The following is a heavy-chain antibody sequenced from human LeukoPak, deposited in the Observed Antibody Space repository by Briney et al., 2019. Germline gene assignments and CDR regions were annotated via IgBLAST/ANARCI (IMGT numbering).Heavy chain of an antibody. J-gene: IGHJ3*02. D-gene: IGHD3-22*01. CDR1: GFTFSSYW. V-gene: IGHV3-7*01. CDR2: IKQDGSEK. Sequence: GGSLRLSCAASGFTFSSYWMSWVRQAPGKGLEWVANIKQDGSEKYYVDSVKGRFTISRDNAKNSLYLQMNSLRAEDTAVYYCARDPILYYDSAIDIWGQGTMVTVSS. CDR3: ARDPILYYDSAIDI.